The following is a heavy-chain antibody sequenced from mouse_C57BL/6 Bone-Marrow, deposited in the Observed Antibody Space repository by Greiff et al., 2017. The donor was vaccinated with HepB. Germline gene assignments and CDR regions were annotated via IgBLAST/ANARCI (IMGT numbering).Heavy chain of an antibody. CDR2: IYPGSGST. J-gene: IGHJ3*01. Sequence: QVHLKQPGAELVKPGASVKMSCKASGYTFTSYWITWVKQRPGQGLEWIGDIYPGSGSTNYNEKFKSKATLTVDTSSSTAYMQLSSLTSEDSAVYYCARGYDYDPAYWGQGTLVTVSA. D-gene: IGHD2-4*01. CDR1: GYTFTSYW. CDR3: ARGYDYDPAY. V-gene: IGHV1-55*01.